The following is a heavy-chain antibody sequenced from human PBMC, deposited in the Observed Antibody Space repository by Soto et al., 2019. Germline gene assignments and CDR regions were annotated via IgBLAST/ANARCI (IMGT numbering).Heavy chain of an antibody. CDR1: EFTFSSYA. CDR2: ISGSDGRS. V-gene: IGHV3-23*01. CDR3: ARSDTQTSGWYRDYFAY. D-gene: IGHD6-19*01. Sequence: EVQLLESGGDLVQPGGSLRLSCAASEFTFSSYAMSWVRQAPGKGLEWVSTISGSDGRSYYGDSVKGRFTISRDNSKHLLFLQMNALRAEDTAVYYCARSDTQTSGWYRDYFAYWGQGTLVTVSS. J-gene: IGHJ4*02.